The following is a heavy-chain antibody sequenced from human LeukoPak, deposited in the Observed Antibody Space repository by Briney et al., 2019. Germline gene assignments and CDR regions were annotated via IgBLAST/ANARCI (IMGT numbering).Heavy chain of an antibody. CDR3: ARRVYSGSYHWYLDV. V-gene: IGHV4-39*01. Sequence: SETLSLTCTVFGGSISTSTYYWGWIRQPPGKGLEWIGSISYSGSTYNNPSLKSRVTISVDTSKNQFSLKLSSVTAPDTAVYYCARRVYSGSYHWYLDVWGRGTLFTVSS. CDR2: ISYSGST. J-gene: IGHJ2*01. CDR1: GGSISTSTYY. D-gene: IGHD1-26*01.